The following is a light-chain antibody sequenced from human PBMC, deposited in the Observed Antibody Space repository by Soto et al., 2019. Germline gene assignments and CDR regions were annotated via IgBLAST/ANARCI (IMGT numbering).Light chain of an antibody. V-gene: IGKV1-39*01. J-gene: IGKJ5*01. Sequence: DIQMSHPSSSLSASVGDRVTITCRASQSISSYLNRYQQKPGKVPKLLIYAASSLQSGVPSRFSGSGSGTDFTLTISSLQPDDFATYYCQHLTAYPITFGQGTRLEIK. CDR2: AAS. CDR1: QSISSY. CDR3: QHLTAYPIT.